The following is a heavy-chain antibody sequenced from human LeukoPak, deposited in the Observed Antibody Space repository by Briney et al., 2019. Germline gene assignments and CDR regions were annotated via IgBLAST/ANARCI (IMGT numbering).Heavy chain of an antibody. CDR2: ISAYNGNT. J-gene: IGHJ6*03. Sequence: ASVEVSCKASGYTFTSYGISWVRQAPGQGLEWMGWISAYNGNTNYAQKLQGRVTMTTDTSTSTAYMELRSLRSDDTAVYYCARDTMVRGPNYYYYMDVWGKGTTVTISS. V-gene: IGHV1-18*01. D-gene: IGHD3-10*01. CDR1: GYTFTSYG. CDR3: ARDTMVRGPNYYYYMDV.